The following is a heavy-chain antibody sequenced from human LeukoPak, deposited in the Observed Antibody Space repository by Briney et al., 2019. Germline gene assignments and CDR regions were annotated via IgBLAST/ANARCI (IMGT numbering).Heavy chain of an antibody. J-gene: IGHJ4*02. D-gene: IGHD3-16*01. Sequence: GGSLRLSCAASGFTFRSYVMIWVRQAPGKGLEWVSGIIGSGVSTDYADSVKGRFTISRDNSKNTLYLQMNSLRAEDTAVYYCAKGRWGDYWGQGTLVTVSS. CDR1: GFTFRSYV. CDR3: AKGRWGDY. V-gene: IGHV3-23*01. CDR2: IIGSGVST.